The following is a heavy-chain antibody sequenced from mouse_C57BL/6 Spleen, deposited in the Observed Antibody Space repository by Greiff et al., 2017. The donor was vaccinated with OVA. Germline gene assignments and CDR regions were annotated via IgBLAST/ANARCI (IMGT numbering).Heavy chain of an antibody. CDR1: GFTFSDYY. Sequence: EVMLVESEGGLVQPGSSMKLSCTASGFTFSDYYMAWVRQVPEKGLEWVANINYDGSSTYYLDSLKSRFIISRDNAKNILYLQMSSLKSEDTATYYCAREGTGNYCDYWGQGTTLTVSS. D-gene: IGHD4-1*01. J-gene: IGHJ2*01. CDR2: INYDGSST. V-gene: IGHV5-16*01. CDR3: AREGTGNYCDY.